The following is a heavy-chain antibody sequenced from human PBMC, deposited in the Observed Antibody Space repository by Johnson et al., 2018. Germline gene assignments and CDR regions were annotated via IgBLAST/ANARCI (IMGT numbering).Heavy chain of an antibody. Sequence: QVQLVESGGGLVQPGGSLRLSCAASVFTFSNAWMSWVRQAPGKGLEWVAVIWYDGSNKYYADSVKGRFTISRDNSKNTLYLQMNSLRAEDTVVYYCARGGYCSCGSCYSYYYYYMDVWGKGTTVTVSS. CDR2: IWYDGSNK. J-gene: IGHJ6*03. CDR3: ARGGYCSCGSCYSYYYYYMDV. V-gene: IGHV3-33*08. D-gene: IGHD2-15*01. CDR1: VFTFSNAW.